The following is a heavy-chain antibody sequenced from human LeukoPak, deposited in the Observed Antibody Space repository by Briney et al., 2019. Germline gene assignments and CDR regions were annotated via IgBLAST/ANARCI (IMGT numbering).Heavy chain of an antibody. J-gene: IGHJ4*02. CDR3: AREPTYSSSWYTNCDY. Sequence: GGSLRLSCAVSGFNFNNYNMNWVRQAPGKGLEWVSYITLSSSTIYYADSVKGRFTVSRDNAKNSLYLQMNSLRAEDTAVYYCAREPTYSSSWYTNCDYWGQGTLVTVSS. V-gene: IGHV3-48*01. CDR1: GFNFNNYN. CDR2: ITLSSSTI. D-gene: IGHD6-13*01.